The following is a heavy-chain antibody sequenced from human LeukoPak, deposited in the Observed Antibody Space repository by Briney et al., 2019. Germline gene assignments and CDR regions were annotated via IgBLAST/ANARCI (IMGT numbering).Heavy chain of an antibody. D-gene: IGHD6-19*01. Sequence: ASVKVSCKASGYIFSGYYIHWVRQAPGHGLEWMGRINPNNRDTMYAQKFQGRVTMTRDTSISTAYMELSRLRSDDTAVYYCARVIIAVAGLLDYWGQGTLLTVSS. J-gene: IGHJ4*02. CDR1: GYIFSGYY. CDR3: ARVIIAVAGLLDY. CDR2: INPNNRDT. V-gene: IGHV1-2*06.